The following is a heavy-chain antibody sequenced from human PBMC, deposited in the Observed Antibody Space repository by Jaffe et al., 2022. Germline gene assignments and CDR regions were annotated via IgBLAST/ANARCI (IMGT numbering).Heavy chain of an antibody. V-gene: IGHV3-30*02. Sequence: QVQLVESGGGVVQPGGSLRLSCAASGFTFSSYGMHWVRQAPGKGLEWVAFIRYDGSNKYYADSVKGRFTISRDNSKNTLYLQMNSLRAEDTAVYYCAKDLIRQYSSGWLDYWGQGTLVTVSS. CDR3: AKDLIRQYSSGWLDY. D-gene: IGHD6-19*01. J-gene: IGHJ4*02. CDR2: IRYDGSNK. CDR1: GFTFSSYG.